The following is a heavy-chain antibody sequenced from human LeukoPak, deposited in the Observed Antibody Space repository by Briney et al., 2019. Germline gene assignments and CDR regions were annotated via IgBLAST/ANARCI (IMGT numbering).Heavy chain of an antibody. D-gene: IGHD2-15*01. CDR2: INHSGST. Sequence: PSETLSLTCAVYGGSFSGYYWSWIRQPPGKGLEWIGEINHSGSTNYNPSLKSRVTISVDTSKNQFSLKLSSVTAADTAVYYCARHRYCRGGTCYYNWFDPWGQGTLVTVSS. CDR1: GGSFSGYY. CDR3: ARHRYCRGGTCYYNWFDP. V-gene: IGHV4-34*01. J-gene: IGHJ5*02.